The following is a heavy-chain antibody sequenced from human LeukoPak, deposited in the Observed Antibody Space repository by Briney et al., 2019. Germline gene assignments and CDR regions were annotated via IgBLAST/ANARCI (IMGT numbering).Heavy chain of an antibody. V-gene: IGHV1-18*01. CDR3: ARGQRRTIVVVPAARRAFDI. CDR2: ISVYNGNT. J-gene: IGHJ3*02. Sequence: ASVKVSCKASGYTFTSYGISWVRQAPGQGLEWMGWISVYNGNTNYAQKLQGRVTMTTDTSTSTAYMELRSLRSDDTAVYYCARGQRRTIVVVPAARRAFDIWGQGTMVTVSS. CDR1: GYTFTSYG. D-gene: IGHD2-2*01.